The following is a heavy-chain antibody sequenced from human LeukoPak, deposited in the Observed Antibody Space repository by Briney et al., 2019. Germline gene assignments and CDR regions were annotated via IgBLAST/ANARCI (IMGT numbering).Heavy chain of an antibody. Sequence: TGGSLRLSCTASGFAFDEHGMSWVRQVPGKGLEWVSGINWSGRSTGYADPLRGRFTISRDNAKNSLYLQMDSLRAEDTALYYCARAPTTSPFYFDSWGQGTLVTVSS. CDR1: GFAFDEHG. D-gene: IGHD1-26*01. V-gene: IGHV3-20*04. CDR3: ARAPTTSPFYFDS. J-gene: IGHJ4*02. CDR2: INWSGRST.